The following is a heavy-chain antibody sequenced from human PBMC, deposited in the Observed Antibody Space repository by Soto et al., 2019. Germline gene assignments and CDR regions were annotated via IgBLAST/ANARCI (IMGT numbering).Heavy chain of an antibody. CDR3: ARDLSSGWYPS. D-gene: IGHD6-19*01. Sequence: QVQLVESGGGVVQPGRSLRLSCAASGFTFSSYGMHWVRQAPGKGLEWVAVIWYDGSNKYYADSVKGRFTISRDNSKNTLYLQMNSLRAEDTDVYYCARDLSSGWYPSWGQGTLVTVSS. V-gene: IGHV3-33*01. J-gene: IGHJ4*02. CDR2: IWYDGSNK. CDR1: GFTFSSYG.